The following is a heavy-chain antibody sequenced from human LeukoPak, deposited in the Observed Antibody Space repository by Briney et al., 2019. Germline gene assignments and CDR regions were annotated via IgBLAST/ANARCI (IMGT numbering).Heavy chain of an antibody. Sequence: KSSETLSLTCTVSGYSISSNYYWGWIRQPPGKGLEWIGTINHRGTTYYNPSLKSRVTISVDTSKNQFSLKVNSVTAAETAVYYCARDTARGGYGDDYFDQWGQGTLVTVSS. CDR1: GYSISSNYY. J-gene: IGHJ4*02. CDR3: ARDTARGGYGDDYFDQ. CDR2: INHRGTT. D-gene: IGHD4-17*01. V-gene: IGHV4-38-2*02.